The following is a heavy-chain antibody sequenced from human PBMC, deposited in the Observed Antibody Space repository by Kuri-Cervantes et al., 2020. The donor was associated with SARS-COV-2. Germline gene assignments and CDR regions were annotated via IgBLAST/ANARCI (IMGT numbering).Heavy chain of an antibody. D-gene: IGHD3-3*01. CDR1: GYTFTGYY. Sequence: ASVKVSCKASGYTFTGYYMHWVRQAPGQGLEWMGWINPNSGGTNYAQKFQGRVTMTRDTSISTAYMELSRLRSDDTAVYYCARASQTYYDFWSGKQPDWFDPWGQGTLVTVSS. CDR2: INPNSGGT. CDR3: ARASQTYYDFWSGKQPDWFDP. J-gene: IGHJ5*02. V-gene: IGHV1-2*02.